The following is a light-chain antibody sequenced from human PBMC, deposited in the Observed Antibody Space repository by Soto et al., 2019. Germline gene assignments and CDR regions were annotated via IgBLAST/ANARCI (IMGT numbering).Light chain of an antibody. V-gene: IGKV3-20*01. J-gene: IGKJ1*01. Sequence: EVVLTQSPGTLSLSPGERATLSCRASHTIVSSYLAWYQQKPGQAPRLLLYGASNRATGIPDRFSGSGSGTDFTLTISRVEPEDFAVYYCQEYDNWPPEGTFGQGTKVEV. CDR3: QEYDNWPPEGT. CDR2: GAS. CDR1: HTIVSSY.